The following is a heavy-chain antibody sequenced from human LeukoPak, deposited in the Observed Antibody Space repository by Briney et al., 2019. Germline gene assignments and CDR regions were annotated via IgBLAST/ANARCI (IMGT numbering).Heavy chain of an antibody. CDR2: IQQDGSEK. CDR1: GFTFSTYW. D-gene: IGHD1-26*01. Sequence: GGSLRLSCAASGFTFSTYWMSWVRQAPGKGLEWVANIQQDGSEKYYVDSVKGRFTISRDNAKNSLYLQMNSLGAEDTAVYYCARDKIVGATHFDYWGQGTLVTVSS. V-gene: IGHV3-7*01. J-gene: IGHJ4*02. CDR3: ARDKIVGATHFDY.